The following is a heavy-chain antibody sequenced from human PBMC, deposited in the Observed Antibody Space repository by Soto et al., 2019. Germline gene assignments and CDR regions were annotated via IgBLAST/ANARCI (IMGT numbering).Heavy chain of an antibody. J-gene: IGHJ4*02. CDR1: GYTFTSYG. V-gene: IGHV1-18*01. D-gene: IGHD6-6*01. Sequence: QVQLVQSGAEVKKPGASVKVSCKASGYTFTSYGISWVRQAPGQGLEWMGWISAYNGNTNYAQKLQGRVTMTTDTSTSTTHMGGRGLRFGGTAVYYCAGAMRGYSRSGGGGYYFDYWGQGTLVTVSS. CDR2: ISAYNGNT. CDR3: AGAMRGYSRSGGGGYYFDY.